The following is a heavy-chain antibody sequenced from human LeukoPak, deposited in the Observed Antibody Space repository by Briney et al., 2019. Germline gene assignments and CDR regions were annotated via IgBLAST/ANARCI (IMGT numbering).Heavy chain of an antibody. D-gene: IGHD3-16*02. CDR2: SNVGNGKT. V-gene: IGHV1-3*01. CDR3: ARDSPLSPYDY. CDR1: GYTFIRNA. Sequence: ASVKVSCKASGYTFIRNAMHWVRQAPGQRLEWMGWSNVGNGKTKYSQKFQGRVTITRDTSASTAYMEVSSLRSEDTAVYYCARDSPLSPYDYWGQGTLVTVSS. J-gene: IGHJ4*02.